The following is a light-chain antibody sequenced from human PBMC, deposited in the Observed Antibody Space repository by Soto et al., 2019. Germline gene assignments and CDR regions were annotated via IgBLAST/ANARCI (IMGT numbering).Light chain of an antibody. CDR2: DAS. CDR1: ESISSW. Sequence: DIQMTQSPSTLSASVGDRVTITCRASESISSWLAWYQQKPGTAPKLLIFDASRLESGVPSRFSGSASGTEFTLTISSLQPDDFATYYCQQYDNYPLTFGGGTKWIS. V-gene: IGKV1-5*01. J-gene: IGKJ4*01. CDR3: QQYDNYPLT.